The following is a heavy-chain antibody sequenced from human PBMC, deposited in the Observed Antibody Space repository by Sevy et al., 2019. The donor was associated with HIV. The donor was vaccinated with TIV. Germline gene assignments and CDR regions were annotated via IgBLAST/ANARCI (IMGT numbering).Heavy chain of an antibody. Sequence: GGSLRLPCAASGFTFDDYAMHWVRQAPGKGLEWVSGISWNSGSIGYADSVKGRFTISRDNAKNSLYLQMNSLRAEDTALYYCAKDRGSGSYSRGVYYYGMDVWGQGTTVTVSS. CDR2: ISWNSGSI. CDR1: GFTFDDYA. CDR3: AKDRGSGSYSRGVYYYGMDV. J-gene: IGHJ6*02. V-gene: IGHV3-9*01. D-gene: IGHD1-26*01.